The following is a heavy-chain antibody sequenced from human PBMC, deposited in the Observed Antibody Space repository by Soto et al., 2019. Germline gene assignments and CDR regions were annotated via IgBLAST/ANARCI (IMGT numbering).Heavy chain of an antibody. CDR3: ARGGRASGYDFYYYGMDV. CDR2: ISSSGTYT. Sequence: GGSLRLSCAASGFTFNTYSMNWVRQAPGKGLEWVSSISSSGTYTYYSDSLKGRITISRDNANNSLYLQMNSLTAEDTAIYFCARGGRASGYDFYYYGMDVWGQGTKVTVSS. J-gene: IGHJ6*02. D-gene: IGHD5-12*01. CDR1: GFTFNTYS. V-gene: IGHV3-21*01.